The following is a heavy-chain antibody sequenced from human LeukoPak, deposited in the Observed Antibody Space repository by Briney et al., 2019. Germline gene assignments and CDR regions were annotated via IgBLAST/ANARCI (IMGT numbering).Heavy chain of an antibody. D-gene: IGHD2-2*01. CDR3: AGRGSSSGTFDI. V-gene: IGHV4-61*02. CDR1: GGSITNLDYY. Sequence: PSQTLSLTCTVSGGSITNLDYYWTWIRQPAGKRLEWIGRIYTSGGTNYNPSLKSRVTMSVDKSKNQISLNLASLTAADTALYYCAGRGSSSGTFDIWGPGTFVTVSS. CDR2: IYTSGGT. J-gene: IGHJ3*02.